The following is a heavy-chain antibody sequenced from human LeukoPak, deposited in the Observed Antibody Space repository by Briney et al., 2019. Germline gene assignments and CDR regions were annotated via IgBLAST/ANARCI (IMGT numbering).Heavy chain of an antibody. CDR1: GYTFTGYY. CDR3: ARSNNYYDSSGYYV. Sequence: ASVKVSCKASGYTFTGYYMHWVRQAPGQGLEWVGWINPNSGGTNYAQKFQGRVTMTRDTSISTAYMELSRLRSDDTAVYYCARSNNYYDSSGYYVWGQGTLVTVSS. V-gene: IGHV1-2*02. J-gene: IGHJ4*02. D-gene: IGHD3-22*01. CDR2: INPNSGGT.